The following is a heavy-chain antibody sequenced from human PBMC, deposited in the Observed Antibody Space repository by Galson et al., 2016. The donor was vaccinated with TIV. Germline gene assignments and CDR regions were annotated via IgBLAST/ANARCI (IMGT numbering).Heavy chain of an antibody. CDR1: GGSISSDGYS. D-gene: IGHD2/OR15-2a*01. V-gene: IGHV4-30-2*01. J-gene: IGHJ6*02. Sequence: LSLTCTVSGGSISSDGYSWSWIRQPPGKGLEWIGYRYHGGSTYCNPSLKSRVTISLDTSKNQISLMLSSVTAADTAVYFCARVTLHYYYAMDVWGQGTTVTVSS. CDR2: RYHGGST. CDR3: ARVTLHYYYAMDV.